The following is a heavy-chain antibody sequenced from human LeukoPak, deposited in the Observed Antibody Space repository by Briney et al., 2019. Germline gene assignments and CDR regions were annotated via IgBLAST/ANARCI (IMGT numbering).Heavy chain of an antibody. CDR3: ARVLSPYGDYLGGFDY. CDR2: INHSGST. J-gene: IGHJ4*02. Sequence: PSETLSLTCAVYGGSFSGYSWSWIRQPPGKGLEWIGEINHSGSTNYNPSLKSRVTISVDTSKNQFSLKLSSVTAADTAVYYCARVLSPYGDYLGGFDYWGQGTLVTVSS. CDR1: GGSFSGYS. V-gene: IGHV4-34*01. D-gene: IGHD4-17*01.